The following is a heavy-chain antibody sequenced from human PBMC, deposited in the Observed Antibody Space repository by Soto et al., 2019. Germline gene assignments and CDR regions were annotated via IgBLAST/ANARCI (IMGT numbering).Heavy chain of an antibody. CDR3: ARGRLLGYSSGGSCYYYYYMDV. D-gene: IGHD2-15*01. V-gene: IGHV4-34*01. Sequence: QVQLQQWGAGLLKPSETLSLTCAVYGGSFSGYYWSWIRQPPGEGLEWIGEINHSGSTNYNPSLKSRVTISVDTSKNQFSLKLSAVTAADTAVYYCARGRLLGYSSGGSCYYYYYMDVWGKGTTGTVSS. CDR1: GGSFSGYY. J-gene: IGHJ6*03. CDR2: INHSGST.